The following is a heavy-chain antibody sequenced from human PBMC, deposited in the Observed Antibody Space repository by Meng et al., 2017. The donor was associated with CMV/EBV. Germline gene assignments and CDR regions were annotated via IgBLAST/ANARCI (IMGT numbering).Heavy chain of an antibody. Sequence: SVKVSCKASGSTFSSYTISWVRQAPGQGLEWMGRIIPILGSTNYAQKFQGRVTITADKSTSTAYMELSSLRSQDTAVYYCSTDLDPHHDIFTGLYYYYGMDVWGQGTTVTVSS. CDR3: STDLDPHHDIFTGLYYYYGMDV. V-gene: IGHV1-69*02. J-gene: IGHJ6*02. CDR2: IIPILGST. D-gene: IGHD3-9*01. CDR1: GSTFSSYT.